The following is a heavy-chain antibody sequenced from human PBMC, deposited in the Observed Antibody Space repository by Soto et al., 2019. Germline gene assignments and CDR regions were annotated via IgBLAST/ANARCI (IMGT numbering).Heavy chain of an antibody. CDR3: ARGLISGSHYSGGWYYFDY. J-gene: IGHJ4*02. CDR1: GGSFNGYI. V-gene: IGHV4-34*01. Sequence: QVQLQQWGAGLLKPSETLSLTCAVYGGSFNGYIWSWIRQPPGKGLQWIGQINHSGSANYNPSLRSRVTISVHTSNSQFSLELSSVTAADTALYYCARGLISGSHYSGGWYYFDYWGQGTVVTVSS. D-gene: IGHD1-26*01. CDR2: INHSGSA.